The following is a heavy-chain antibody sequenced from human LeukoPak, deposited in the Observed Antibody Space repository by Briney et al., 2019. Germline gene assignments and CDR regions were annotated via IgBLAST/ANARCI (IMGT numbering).Heavy chain of an antibody. V-gene: IGHV4-61*02. J-gene: IGHJ4*02. Sequence: PSETLSLTCTVSGGSISSGSYYWSWIRQPAGKGLEWIGRIYTSGSTNYNPSLKSRVTISVDTSKNQFSLKLSSVTAADTAVYYCARDNPDPYGDYIDYWGQGTLVTVSS. D-gene: IGHD4-17*01. CDR2: IYTSGST. CDR1: GGSISSGSYY. CDR3: ARDNPDPYGDYIDY.